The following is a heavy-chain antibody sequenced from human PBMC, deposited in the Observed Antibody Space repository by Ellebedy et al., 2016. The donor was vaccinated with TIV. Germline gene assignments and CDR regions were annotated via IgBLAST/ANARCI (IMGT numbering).Heavy chain of an antibody. CDR1: GGSFSGYY. Sequence: MPGGSLRLSCAVYGGSFSGYYWSWIRQPPGKGLEWIGEINHSGITNYNPSLKSRGTISVDTSKNQFSLRLSSVTAADTAVYYCARGQQQRITTAGTRKHYFDYWGQGTLVTVSS. D-gene: IGHD6-13*01. J-gene: IGHJ4*02. V-gene: IGHV4-34*01. CDR3: ARGQQQRITTAGTRKHYFDY. CDR2: INHSGIT.